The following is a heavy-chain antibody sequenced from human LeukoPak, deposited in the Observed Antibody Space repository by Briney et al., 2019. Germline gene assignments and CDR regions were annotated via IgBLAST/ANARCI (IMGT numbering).Heavy chain of an antibody. Sequence: QAGGSLRLSCSASGFTFSSYGMYWVRQAPGKGLEWVAFILFDGSNKYYADSVKGRFTISRDNSKNTLYLQMNSLRAEDTAVYYCAKDRLRYFDWLFLFDYWGQGTLVTVSS. CDR1: GFTFSSYG. V-gene: IGHV3-30*02. D-gene: IGHD3-9*01. CDR2: ILFDGSNK. CDR3: AKDRLRYFDWLFLFDY. J-gene: IGHJ4*02.